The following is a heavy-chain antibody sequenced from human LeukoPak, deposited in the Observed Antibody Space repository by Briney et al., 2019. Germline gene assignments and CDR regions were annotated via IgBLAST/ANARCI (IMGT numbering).Heavy chain of an antibody. CDR2: IWYDGSNK. CDR3: AIDPFPYSGYDSPRWFDP. V-gene: IGHV3-33*01. CDR1: GFTFSSYG. D-gene: IGHD5-12*01. Sequence: GGSLRLSCAASGFTFSSYGMHWVRQAPGKGLEWVAVIWYDGSNKYYADSVKGRFTISRDNSKNTLYLQMNSLRAEDTAVYYCAIDPFPYSGYDSPRWFDPWGQGTLVTVSS. J-gene: IGHJ5*02.